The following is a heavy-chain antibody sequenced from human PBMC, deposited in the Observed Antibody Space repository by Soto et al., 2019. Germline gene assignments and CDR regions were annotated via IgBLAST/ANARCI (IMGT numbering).Heavy chain of an antibody. Sequence: PVGSLRLSCASSVFSFSRFGMHCVRHSPGKWLEWVAVIWNDGSNKNYADSVKGRFTISRDNSKKTLYLQMNSLRAEDTAVYYCARGPPGTQTLVVDGMDVWGQGTTVTVSS. V-gene: IGHV3-33*01. D-gene: IGHD2-21*01. J-gene: IGHJ6*02. CDR1: VFSFSRFG. CDR3: ARGPPGTQTLVVDGMDV. CDR2: IWNDGSNK.